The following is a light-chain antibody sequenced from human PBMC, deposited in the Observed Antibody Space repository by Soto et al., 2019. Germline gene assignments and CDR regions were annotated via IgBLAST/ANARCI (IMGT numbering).Light chain of an antibody. Sequence: ETVLTQSPGTLSLSPGERATLSCRASQSVSSNYLAWYQQQPGQAPRLLIYGASTRATGIPDRFSGSGSGTDFTLTISRLEPEDCAVYYCQQFGRSPPSWTFGQGTKVEIK. CDR2: GAS. CDR3: QQFGRSPPSWT. V-gene: IGKV3-20*01. CDR1: QSVSSNY. J-gene: IGKJ1*01.